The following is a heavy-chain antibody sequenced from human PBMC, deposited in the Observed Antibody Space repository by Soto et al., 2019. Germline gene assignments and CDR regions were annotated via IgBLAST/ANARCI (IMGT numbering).Heavy chain of an antibody. CDR1: GFTFSSYG. V-gene: IGHV3-30*03. CDR2: ISYDGSNK. D-gene: IGHD6-19*01. J-gene: IGHJ4*02. Sequence: QVQLVESGGGVVQPGRSLRLSCAASGFTFSSYGMHWVRQAPGKGLEWVAVISYDGSNKYYADSVKGRFTISRDNSKNTLYLQMNSLRAEDTAVYYCALGGDSSGWTGFDYWGQGTLVTVSS. CDR3: ALGGDSSGWTGFDY.